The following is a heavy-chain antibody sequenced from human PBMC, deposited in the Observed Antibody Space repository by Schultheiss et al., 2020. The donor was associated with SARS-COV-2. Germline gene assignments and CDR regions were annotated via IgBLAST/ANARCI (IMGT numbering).Heavy chain of an antibody. CDR1: GFTFSSYS. CDR3: ARLPYGSGQFDY. V-gene: IGHV3-48*01. J-gene: IGHJ4*02. CDR2: ISSSSSTI. D-gene: IGHD3-10*01. Sequence: GGSLRLSCAASGFTFSSYSMNWVRQAPGKGLEWVSSISSSSSTIYYADSVKGRFTISRDNAKNSLYLQMNSLRAEDTAVYYCARLPYGSGQFDYWGQGTLVTVSS.